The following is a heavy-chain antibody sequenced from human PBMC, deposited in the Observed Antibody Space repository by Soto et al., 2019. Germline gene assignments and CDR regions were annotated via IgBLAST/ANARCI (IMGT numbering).Heavy chain of an antibody. Sequence: QVQLVQSGAELKKPGSSVKVPCKASGDTFSFYTINWVRQAPGLGLEWMGRVNPILSMSNYAQKFQGRVTMTADKSTSTDYMELRSLRSEDTAFYYCATSYGSGYRAFDYWGQGALVTVSS. V-gene: IGHV1-69*02. J-gene: IGHJ4*02. CDR1: GDTFSFYT. CDR2: VNPILSMS. CDR3: ATSYGSGYRAFDY. D-gene: IGHD3-10*01.